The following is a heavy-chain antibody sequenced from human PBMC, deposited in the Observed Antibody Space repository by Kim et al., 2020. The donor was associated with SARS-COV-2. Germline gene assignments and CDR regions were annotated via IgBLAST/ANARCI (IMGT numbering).Heavy chain of an antibody. CDR1: GFTFSSYW. V-gene: IGHV3-7*01. D-gene: IGHD3-16*02. CDR2: INQGGSGT. Sequence: GGSLRLSCAASGFTFSSYWMSWVRQAPGKGLEWVSNINQGGSGTYYVDSVKGRFTISRDNAKNSLYLQMNSLRAEDTAVYYCARDAGVYVWGCYHYHWGQGTLVTVSS. J-gene: IGHJ1*01. CDR3: ARDAGVYVWGCYHYH.